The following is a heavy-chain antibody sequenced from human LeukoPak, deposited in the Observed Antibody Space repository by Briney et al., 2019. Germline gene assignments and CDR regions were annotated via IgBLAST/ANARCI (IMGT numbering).Heavy chain of an antibody. CDR1: GGSISSGDYY. V-gene: IGHV4-61*08. CDR3: ARLNTYDFWSGIYYFDY. Sequence: PSETLSLTCTVSGGSISSGDYYWSWIRQPPGKGLEWIGYIYYSGSTNYNPSLKSRVTISVDTSKNQFSLKLSSVTAADTAVYYCARLNTYDFWSGIYYFDYWGQGTLVTVSS. CDR2: IYYSGST. D-gene: IGHD3-3*01. J-gene: IGHJ4*02.